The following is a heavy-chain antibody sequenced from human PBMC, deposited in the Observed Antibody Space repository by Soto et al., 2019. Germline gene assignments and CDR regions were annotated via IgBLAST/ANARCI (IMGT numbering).Heavy chain of an antibody. J-gene: IGHJ4*02. D-gene: IGHD3-10*01. Sequence: PSETMSLTCTVSGGSISSSSYYWGWIRQPPGKGLEWIGSIYYSGSTYYNPSLKSRVTISVDTSKNQFSLKLSSVTAADTAVYYCAARSGMAYRVGYFDYWGQGTLVTVSS. V-gene: IGHV4-39*01. CDR3: AARSGMAYRVGYFDY. CDR2: IYYSGST. CDR1: GGSISSSSYY.